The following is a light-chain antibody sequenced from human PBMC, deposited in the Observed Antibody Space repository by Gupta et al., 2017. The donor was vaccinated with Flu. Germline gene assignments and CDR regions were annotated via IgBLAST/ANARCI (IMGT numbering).Light chain of an antibody. V-gene: IGKV3-20*01. J-gene: IGKJ1*01. Sequence: LLAPGEHAVLSCKGSRCVSGRFLTWYQQKPGQAPRLLIFDASRRAAGIPDRFSGSGSGTDFTLTISRLEPEDSAVYYCQQFDNTPRMFGQGTRVEIK. CDR3: QQFDNTPRM. CDR2: DAS. CDR1: RCVSGRF.